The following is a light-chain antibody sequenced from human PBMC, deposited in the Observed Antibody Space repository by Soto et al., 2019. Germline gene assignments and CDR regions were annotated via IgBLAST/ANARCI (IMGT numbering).Light chain of an antibody. CDR3: QQYNNWPPT. Sequence: EIVMTQSPATLSVSLGERAPFSCRASQSVRSNLAWYQQKPGQAPRLLIYDASTRAPGIPARFSGSGSGTELTLTISSLQSDDFAVYHCQQYNNWPPTFGHGTRLEIK. CDR2: DAS. J-gene: IGKJ5*01. CDR1: QSVRSN. V-gene: IGKV3-15*01.